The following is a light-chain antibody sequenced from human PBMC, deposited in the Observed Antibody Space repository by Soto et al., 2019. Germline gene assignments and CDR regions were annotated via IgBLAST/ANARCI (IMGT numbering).Light chain of an antibody. CDR2: GVS. V-gene: IGLV2-14*01. J-gene: IGLJ2*01. CDR3: SSYKTSSTVVV. Sequence: QSALTQPASVSGSPGQSITISCTGTSSDIGGYNYVSWYQQYPGKAPKLIIFGVSDRPSGVSNRFSGSKSGTTASLTISGLLAEYEADYYCSSYKTSSTVVVFGGGPKLTVL. CDR1: SSDIGGYNY.